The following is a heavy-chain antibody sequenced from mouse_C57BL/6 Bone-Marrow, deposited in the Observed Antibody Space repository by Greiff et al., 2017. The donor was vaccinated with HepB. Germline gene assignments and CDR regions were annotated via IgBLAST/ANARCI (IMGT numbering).Heavy chain of an antibody. CDR2: ISSGGSYT. CDR1: GFTFSSYG. Sequence: EVMLVESGGDLVKPGGSLKLSCAASGFTFSSYGMSWVRQTPDKRLEWVATISSGGSYTYYPDSVKGRFTISRDNAKNTPYLQMSSLKSEDTAMYYCARPGDYYGSSYVWFAYWGQGTLVTVSA. D-gene: IGHD1-1*01. J-gene: IGHJ3*01. V-gene: IGHV5-6*02. CDR3: ARPGDYYGSSYVWFAY.